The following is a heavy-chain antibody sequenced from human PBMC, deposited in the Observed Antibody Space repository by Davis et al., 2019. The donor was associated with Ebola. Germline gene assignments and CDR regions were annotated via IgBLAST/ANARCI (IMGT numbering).Heavy chain of an antibody. Sequence: ASVKVSCRASGYSFTSYGITWVRQAPGQGLDWMGWVSAYNGDTFYAQHFEGRVTMTTDTSTSTAYMEVGTLRSDDTAVYYCARAQFPTTSDHWGQGTLVTVSS. D-gene: IGHD1-1*01. V-gene: IGHV1-18*04. CDR3: ARAQFPTTSDH. CDR1: GYSFTSYG. J-gene: IGHJ4*02. CDR2: VSAYNGDT.